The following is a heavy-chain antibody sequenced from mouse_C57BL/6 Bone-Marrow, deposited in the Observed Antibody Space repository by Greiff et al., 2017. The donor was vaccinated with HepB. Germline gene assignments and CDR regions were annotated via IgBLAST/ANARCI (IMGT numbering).Heavy chain of an antibody. CDR1: GYSITSGYY. V-gene: IGHV3-6*01. CDR3: ARGEYYGSSHFDY. CDR2: ISYDGGN. D-gene: IGHD1-1*01. Sequence: DVQLQESGPGLVKPSQSLSLSCSVSGYSITSGYYWNWIRQFPGNKLEWMGNISYDGGNNYNQTLKNRTAITRDTSKNQFVLKLNSVTTEDTAAYYCARGEYYGSSHFDYWGQGTTLTVSS. J-gene: IGHJ2*01.